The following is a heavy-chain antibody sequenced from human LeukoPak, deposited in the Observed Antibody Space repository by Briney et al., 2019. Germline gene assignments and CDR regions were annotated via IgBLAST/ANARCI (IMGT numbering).Heavy chain of an antibody. V-gene: IGHV3-30*18. D-gene: IGHD6-19*01. CDR2: ISYDGSNK. CDR3: AKDWTVAGTFYYYYGMDV. J-gene: IGHJ6*02. Sequence: GGSLRLSCAASGFTFSSYGMHWVRQAPGKGLEWVAVISYDGSNKYYADSVKGRFTISRDNSKNTLYLQMNSLRAEDTAVYYCAKDWTVAGTFYYYYGMDVWGQGTTVTVSS. CDR1: GFTFSSYG.